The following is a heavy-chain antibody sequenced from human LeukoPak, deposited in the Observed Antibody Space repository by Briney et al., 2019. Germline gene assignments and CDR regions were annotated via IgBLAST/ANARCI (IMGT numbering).Heavy chain of an antibody. CDR2: INPNSGGT. D-gene: IGHD6-13*01. CDR3: ARAHHAGSSCVVY. CDR1: GYTFTGYY. J-gene: IGHJ4*02. Sequence: GASVKVSCKASGYTFTGYYMHWVRQAPGQGLEWMGWINPNSGGTNYAQKFQGRVTMTRDTSISTAYMELSRLRSDDTAVYYCARAHHAGSSCVVYWGQGTLVTVSS. V-gene: IGHV1-2*02.